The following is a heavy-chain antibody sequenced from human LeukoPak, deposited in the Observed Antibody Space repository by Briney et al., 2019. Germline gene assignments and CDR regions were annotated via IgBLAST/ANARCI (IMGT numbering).Heavy chain of an antibody. CDR3: ASSRYNWNDDAFDI. CDR2: ISHSGGT. J-gene: IGHJ3*02. D-gene: IGHD1-20*01. V-gene: IGHV4-59*01. Sequence: SETLSLTCTVSAGSISHYYWNWIRQSPGKGLEWIGYISHSGGTNYKSSLKGRVTISVDTSKNQFSLKLSSVTAADTAVYYCASSRYNWNDDAFDIWGQGTMVTVSS. CDR1: AGSISHYY.